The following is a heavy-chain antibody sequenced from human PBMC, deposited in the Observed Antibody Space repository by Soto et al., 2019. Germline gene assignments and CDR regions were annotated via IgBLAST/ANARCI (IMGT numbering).Heavy chain of an antibody. Sequence: QVQLVQSGAEVKKPGSSAKVSCKAPGGSFSSYAINWVRQAPGQWLEWMGGIIPMSATRTYAQKFQDRVTITADEYSTTVYMELSSLQSEDTAMYYCARPIRYYDVWRDYPPFDYWGQGTLVTVSS. J-gene: IGHJ4*02. CDR1: GGSFSSYA. CDR2: IIPMSATR. V-gene: IGHV1-69*01. D-gene: IGHD3-3*01. CDR3: ARPIRYYDVWRDYPPFDY.